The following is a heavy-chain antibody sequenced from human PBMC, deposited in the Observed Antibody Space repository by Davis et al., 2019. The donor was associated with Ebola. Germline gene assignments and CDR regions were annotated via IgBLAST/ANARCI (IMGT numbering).Heavy chain of an antibody. V-gene: IGHV3-23*01. Sequence: PGGSLRLSCAASGFTFSDYPMSWVRQAPGKGLEWVSGISDTGGSTYYADSVKGRFTISRDNSKNTLYLQMKSLRAEDTAIYYCAKVSGLWFGGPFDYWGQGTLVTVSS. J-gene: IGHJ4*02. CDR1: GFTFSDYP. D-gene: IGHD3-10*01. CDR2: ISDTGGST. CDR3: AKVSGLWFGGPFDY.